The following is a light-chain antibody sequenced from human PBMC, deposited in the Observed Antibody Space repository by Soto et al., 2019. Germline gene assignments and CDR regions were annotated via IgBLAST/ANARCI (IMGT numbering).Light chain of an antibody. CDR2: EVS. CDR3: SSYTTSTTHVV. CDR1: SSDVGAYNY. V-gene: IGLV2-14*01. Sequence: QSVLTQPASVSGSPGQSITISCTGTSSDVGAYNYVSWFQQHPGKVPKLMIYEVSNRPSGISDRFSAPKSGNTASLTISGLQAEDEADYYCSSYTTSTTHVVFGGGTKVTVL. J-gene: IGLJ2*01.